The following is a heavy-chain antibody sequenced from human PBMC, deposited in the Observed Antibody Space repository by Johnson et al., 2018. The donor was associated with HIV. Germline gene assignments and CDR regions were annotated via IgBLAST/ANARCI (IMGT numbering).Heavy chain of an antibody. CDR1: GFTFSSYA. D-gene: IGHD1-26*01. CDR3: VSREWELHAFDI. Sequence: QVQLVESGGGVVQPGRSLRLSCAASGFTFSSYAMHWVRQAPGKGLEWVAVISYDGSNKYYTDSVKGRFTISRDNSKNTLYLEMNSPRSEDTAVYYCVSREWELHAFDIWGQGTMVTVSS. V-gene: IGHV3-30-3*01. CDR2: ISYDGSNK. J-gene: IGHJ3*02.